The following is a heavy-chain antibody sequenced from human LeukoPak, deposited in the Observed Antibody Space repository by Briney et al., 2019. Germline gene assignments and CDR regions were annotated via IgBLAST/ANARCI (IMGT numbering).Heavy chain of an antibody. J-gene: IGHJ6*03. CDR3: ARRGESSSGKYYYYYMDV. CDR1: GFTFSSYW. CDR2: INSDGSST. D-gene: IGHD6-6*01. V-gene: IGHV3-74*01. Sequence: PGGSLRLSCAASGFTFSSYWMHWVRQAPGNGLVWVSRINSDGSSTSYADSVKGRFTISRDNAKNTLYLQMNSLRAEDTAVYYCARRGESSSGKYYYYYMDVWGKGTTVTVSS.